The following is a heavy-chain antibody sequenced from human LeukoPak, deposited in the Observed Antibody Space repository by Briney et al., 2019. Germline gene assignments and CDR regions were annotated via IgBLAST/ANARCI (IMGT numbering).Heavy chain of an antibody. Sequence: GGSLRLSCAASGFTFSSYAMSWVRQAPGKGLEWVSAISGSGGSTYYADSVKGRFTISRDNSKDTLYLQMNSLRAEDTAVYYCAKRWSPTSYYFDYWGQGTLVTVSS. V-gene: IGHV3-23*01. J-gene: IGHJ4*02. CDR1: GFTFSSYA. CDR2: ISGSGGST. D-gene: IGHD2-15*01. CDR3: AKRWSPTSYYFDY.